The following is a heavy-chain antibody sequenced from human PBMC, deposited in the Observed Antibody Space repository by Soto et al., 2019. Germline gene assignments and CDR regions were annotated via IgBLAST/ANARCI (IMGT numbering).Heavy chain of an antibody. V-gene: IGHV4-30-4*01. J-gene: IGHJ6*02. CDR1: GGSISSGDYY. CDR3: ASYSSSPRSVGYYYYYGMDV. CDR2: IYYSGST. Sequence: SETLSLTCTVSGGSISSGDYYWSWIRQPPGKGLEWIGYIYYSGSTYYNPSLKSRVTISVDTSKNQFSLKLSSVTAADTAVYYCASYSSSPRSVGYYYYYGMDVWGQGTTVTAP. D-gene: IGHD6-6*01.